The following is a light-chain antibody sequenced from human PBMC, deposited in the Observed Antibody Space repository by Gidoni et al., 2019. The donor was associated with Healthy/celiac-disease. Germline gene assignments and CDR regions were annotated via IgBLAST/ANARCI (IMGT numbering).Light chain of an antibody. Sequence: EIVLTQSPATLSLSPGERATLSCRASQSVSSYLAWYQQKPGQAPRLLIYDASNRATGISARFSGSGSGTDFTLTISSLEPEDVAVYYCQQRSNWPPVFTFGPGTKVDIK. CDR1: QSVSSY. V-gene: IGKV3-11*01. CDR3: QQRSNWPPVFT. CDR2: DAS. J-gene: IGKJ3*01.